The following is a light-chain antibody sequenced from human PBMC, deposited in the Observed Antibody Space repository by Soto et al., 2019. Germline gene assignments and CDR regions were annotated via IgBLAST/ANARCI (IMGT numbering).Light chain of an antibody. CDR3: QQTYDTPYT. CDR2: AAS. CDR1: QSISSY. Sequence: DIQMTQSPSSLSASVGDRVTITCRASQSISSYLNWYQEKPGKAPKLLIYAASRLQGGVPSRFSGGGSGTDFTLAISSLQPEDFATYYCQQTYDTPYTFGQGTKLQIK. V-gene: IGKV1-39*01. J-gene: IGKJ2*01.